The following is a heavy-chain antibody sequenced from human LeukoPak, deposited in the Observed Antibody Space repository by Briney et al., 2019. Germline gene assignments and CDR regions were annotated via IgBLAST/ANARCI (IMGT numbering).Heavy chain of an antibody. V-gene: IGHV4-39*07. CDR1: GGSISTSSHY. D-gene: IGHD3-10*01. J-gene: IGHJ3*02. Sequence: SETLSLTCTVAGGSISTSSHYWGWIRQPPGKGLEWIGSIFYSGTTYYNPSLKSRVTMSVDTSKNQFSLKLSSVTALDTAVYYCARKGSGSYYPDAFDIWGQGTMVTVSS. CDR2: IFYSGTT. CDR3: ARKGSGSYYPDAFDI.